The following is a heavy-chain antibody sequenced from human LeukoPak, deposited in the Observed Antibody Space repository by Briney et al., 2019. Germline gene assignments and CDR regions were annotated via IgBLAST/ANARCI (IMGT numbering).Heavy chain of an antibody. Sequence: GAYLKISCRASGYSFSTYWIGWVRQMPGKGLEWMGVIHPGDSDTRYSPSFQGQVTMSADKSISTAYLQWSSLKASDTAMYYCARGGYSGYEFDCWGQGTLVTVSS. CDR2: IHPGDSDT. CDR1: GYSFSTYW. J-gene: IGHJ4*02. D-gene: IGHD5-12*01. V-gene: IGHV5-51*01. CDR3: ARGGYSGYEFDC.